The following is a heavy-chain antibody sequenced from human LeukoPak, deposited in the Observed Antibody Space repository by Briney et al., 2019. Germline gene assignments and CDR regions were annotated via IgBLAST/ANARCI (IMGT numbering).Heavy chain of an antibody. CDR3: ARHRLGWFGP. V-gene: IGHV4-39*01. CDR2: IYYSGST. J-gene: IGHJ5*02. CDR1: GGSISSSSYY. Sequence: PSETLSLTCTVSGGSISSSSYYWGWIRQPPGKGLEWIGSIYYSGSTYYNPSLKSRVTMSVDTSKNQFSLKLSSVTAADTAVYYCARHRLGWFGPWGQGTLVTVSS.